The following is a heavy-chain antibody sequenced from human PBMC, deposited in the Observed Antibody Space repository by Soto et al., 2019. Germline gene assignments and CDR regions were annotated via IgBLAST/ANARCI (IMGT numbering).Heavy chain of an antibody. Sequence: SETLSLTCAVYGGSFSGYYWSWIRQPPGKGLEWIGEINHSGSTNYNPSLKSRVTISVDTSKNQFSLKLSSVTAADTAVYYCARAYDLARYNWFDPWGQGTLVTVSS. J-gene: IGHJ5*02. V-gene: IGHV4-34*01. CDR3: ARAYDLARYNWFDP. CDR2: INHSGST. D-gene: IGHD3-3*01. CDR1: GGSFSGYY.